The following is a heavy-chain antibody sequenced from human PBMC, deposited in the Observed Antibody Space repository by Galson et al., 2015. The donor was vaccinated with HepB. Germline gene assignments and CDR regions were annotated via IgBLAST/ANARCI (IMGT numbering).Heavy chain of an antibody. CDR2: IYPGDSDT. J-gene: IGHJ3*02. V-gene: IGHV5-51*03. CDR1: GYRFTTYW. CDR3: ARRSHGSGFRGAFDI. D-gene: IGHD3-10*01. Sequence: QSGAEVKKPGESLKTSCKGSGYRFTTYWIGWVRQMPGKGLEWMGIIYPGDSDTTYSPSFKGQVTISVDKSISTAYLQWSSLKASDTAMYYCARRSHGSGFRGAFDIWGQGTRVTVSS.